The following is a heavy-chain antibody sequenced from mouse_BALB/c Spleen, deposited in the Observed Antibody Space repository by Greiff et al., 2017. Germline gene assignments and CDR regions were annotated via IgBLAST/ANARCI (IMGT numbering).Heavy chain of an antibody. Sequence: EVKVVESGGGLVQPGGSRKLSCAASGFTFSSFGMHWVRQAPEKGLEWVAYISSGSSTIYYADTVKGRFTISRDNPKNTLFLQMTSLRSEDTAMYYCARSLLRLRSPYAMDYWGQGTSVTVSS. D-gene: IGHD1-2*01. J-gene: IGHJ4*01. CDR3: ARSLLRLRSPYAMDY. V-gene: IGHV5-17*02. CDR1: GFTFSSFG. CDR2: ISSGSSTI.